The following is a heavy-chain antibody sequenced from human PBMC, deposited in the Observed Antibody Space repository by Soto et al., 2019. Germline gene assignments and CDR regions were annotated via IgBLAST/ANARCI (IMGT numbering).Heavy chain of an antibody. CDR2: INPNSGGT. D-gene: IGHD3-22*01. V-gene: IGHV1-2*04. Sequence: ASVKVSCKASGYTFTGYYMHWVRQAPGQGLEWMGWINPNSGGTNYAQKFQGWVTMTRDTSISTAYMELSRLRSDDTAVYFCARLRAYYYDSSGSWLFDYWGQGTLVTVSS. CDR3: ARLRAYYYDSSGSWLFDY. CDR1: GYTFTGYY. J-gene: IGHJ4*02.